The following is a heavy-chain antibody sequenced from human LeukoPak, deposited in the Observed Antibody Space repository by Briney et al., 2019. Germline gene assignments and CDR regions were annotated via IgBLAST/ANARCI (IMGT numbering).Heavy chain of an antibody. Sequence: GASVKVSCKASGYTFTDYYLHWVRQAPGQGLEWMGWINPNSGGTNYAQNFQGRVTMSRGTSISTAYMELSRLRSDDTAVYYCGRAPGFNSDSWGQGTLVTVSS. CDR3: GRAPGFNSDS. J-gene: IGHJ4*02. CDR2: INPNSGGT. V-gene: IGHV1-2*02. CDR1: GYTFTDYY. D-gene: IGHD1-26*01.